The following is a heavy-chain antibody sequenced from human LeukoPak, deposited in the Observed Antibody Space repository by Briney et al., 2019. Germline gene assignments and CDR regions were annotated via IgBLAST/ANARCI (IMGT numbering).Heavy chain of an antibody. D-gene: IGHD3-10*01. CDR2: IRDDGSNK. CDR1: GFTFSNYS. J-gene: IGHJ4*02. CDR3: AKGSPMVRGVTFDY. V-gene: IGHV3-30*02. Sequence: GGSLRLSCAASGFTFSNYSMHWVRQAPGKGLEWVALIRDDGSNKYYVDSVKGRFTISRDNSKNTLYLQMNSLRAEDTAVYYCAKGSPMVRGVTFDYWGLGTLVTVSS.